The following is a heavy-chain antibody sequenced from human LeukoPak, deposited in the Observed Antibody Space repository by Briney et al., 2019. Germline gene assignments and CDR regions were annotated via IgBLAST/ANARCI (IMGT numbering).Heavy chain of an antibody. CDR1: GGSISSGGYS. D-gene: IGHD3-3*01. CDR2: IYHSGST. J-gene: IGHJ4*02. V-gene: IGHV4-30-2*01. Sequence: KPSETLSLTCAVSGGSISSGGYSWSWIRQPPGKGLEWIGYIYHSGSTYYNPSLKSRVTISVDRSKNQFPLKLSSVTAADTAVYYCAREGNYDFWSGYYGIWGQGTLVTVSS. CDR3: AREGNYDFWSGYYGI.